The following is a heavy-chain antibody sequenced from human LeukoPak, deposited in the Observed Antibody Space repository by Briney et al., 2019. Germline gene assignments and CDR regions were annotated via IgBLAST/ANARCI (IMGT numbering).Heavy chain of an antibody. CDR2: INSDGSST. J-gene: IGHJ4*02. CDR3: ARVHGGYPFDQ. V-gene: IGHV3-74*01. D-gene: IGHD2-15*01. CDR1: GFTFSSYW. Sequence: GGSLRLSCAASGFTFSSYWMHWVRQAPGKGLVWVSRINSDGSSTSYADSVKGRFNISRDNVKNSLYLQMNSPRAEDTAMYYCARVHGGYPFDQWGQGTLVTVSS.